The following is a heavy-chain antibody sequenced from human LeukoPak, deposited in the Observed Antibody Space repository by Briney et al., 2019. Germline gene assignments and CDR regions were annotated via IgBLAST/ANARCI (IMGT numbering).Heavy chain of an antibody. J-gene: IGHJ4*02. CDR3: TRGGDLSTVAGALDY. Sequence: GGSLRLSCAASGFTFSGSAMHWVRQAPGKGLEWVGFIRSTPYGGTTEYAASVNGRFTISRDDSKSIAYLQMNSLKTEDTAVYYCTRGGDLSTVAGALDYWGQGTLVTVSS. V-gene: IGHV3-49*04. D-gene: IGHD6-19*01. CDR2: IRSTPYGGTT. CDR1: GFTFSGSA.